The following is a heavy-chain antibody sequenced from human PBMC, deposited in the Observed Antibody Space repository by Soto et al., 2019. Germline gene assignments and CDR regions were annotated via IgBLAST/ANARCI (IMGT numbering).Heavy chain of an antibody. Sequence: PGGSLRLSCAASGFTFSSYAMSWVRQAPGKGLEWVSAISDSGGLTYYADSVRGRFTISRDNSKNTLYLQMNSLRAEDTAVYYCAKEGATIPGYYYGMDVWGQGTTVTVSS. V-gene: IGHV3-23*01. CDR3: AKEGATIPGYYYGMDV. CDR2: ISDSGGLT. D-gene: IGHD5-12*01. CDR1: GFTFSSYA. J-gene: IGHJ6*02.